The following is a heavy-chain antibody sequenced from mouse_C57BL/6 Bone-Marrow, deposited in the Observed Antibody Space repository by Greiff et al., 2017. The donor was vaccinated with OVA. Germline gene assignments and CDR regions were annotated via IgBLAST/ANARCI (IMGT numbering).Heavy chain of an antibody. D-gene: IGHD1-1*01. CDR2: IYYSGTI. CDR3: ARERRYYYGSSPYWYFDV. V-gene: IGHV3-5*01. CDR1: GLSITTGNYR. Sequence: EVQLVESGPGLVKPSQTVFLPCTVPGLSITTGNYRWSWLRQFPGNKLEWIGYIYYSGTITYNPSLPSRTTITRDTPKNQFFLEMNSLTAEDTATYYCARERRYYYGSSPYWYFDVWGTGTTVTVAS. J-gene: IGHJ1*03.